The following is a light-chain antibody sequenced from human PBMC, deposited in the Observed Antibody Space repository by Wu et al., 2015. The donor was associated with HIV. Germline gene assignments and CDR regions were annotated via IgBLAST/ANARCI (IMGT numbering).Light chain of an antibody. CDR3: QNYNSAPRT. V-gene: IGKV1-27*01. CDR1: QDIDNY. J-gene: IGKJ1*01. Sequence: DIQMTQSPSSLSAYVGDRATITCRASQDIDNYLAWYQQKFGKTPKLLIYGGSNLQSGVPSRFSGSGSGAHFTLTINSLQPEDVAIYYCQNYNSAPRTFGQGTSVEIK. CDR2: GGS.